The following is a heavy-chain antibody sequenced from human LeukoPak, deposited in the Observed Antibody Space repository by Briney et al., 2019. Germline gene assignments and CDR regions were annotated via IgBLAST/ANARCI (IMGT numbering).Heavy chain of an antibody. D-gene: IGHD6-13*01. CDR2: ISNDGGNK. Sequence: PGRSLRLSCAASGFTFSTFAMHWVRQAPGKGLEWVAVISNDGGNKHHADSVRGRFTISRDNSKNTLYLQMNSLRPEDSAVYYCEKDTSSWYYRYFQHWGQGILVTVSS. CDR3: EKDTSSWYYRYFQH. V-gene: IGHV3-30*18. CDR1: GFTFSTFA. J-gene: IGHJ1*01.